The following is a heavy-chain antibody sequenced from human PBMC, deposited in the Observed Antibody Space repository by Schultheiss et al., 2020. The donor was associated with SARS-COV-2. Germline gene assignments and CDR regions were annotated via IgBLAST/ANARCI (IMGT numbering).Heavy chain of an antibody. D-gene: IGHD3-3*01. CDR1: GGTFSSYA. Sequence: SVKVSCKASGGTFSSYAISWVRQAPGQGLEWMGGIIPIFGTANYAQKFQGRVTITADESTSTAYMELSSLRSEDTAEYYCARDRYDFWSGYVSYWYFDLWGRGTLVTVSS. V-gene: IGHV1-69*13. CDR2: IIPIFGTA. CDR3: ARDRYDFWSGYVSYWYFDL. J-gene: IGHJ2*01.